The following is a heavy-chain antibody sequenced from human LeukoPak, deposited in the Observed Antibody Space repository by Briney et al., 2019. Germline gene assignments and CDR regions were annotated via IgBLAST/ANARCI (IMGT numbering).Heavy chain of an antibody. J-gene: IGHJ4*02. Sequence: GGSLRLSCAATGFTFSSYAMTWVRQAPGKGLEWVSAIGGSTYYADSVKGRFTISRDNSENTLYLQMNSLRAEDTAVYYCAKQFSGGWYYFDYWGQGTLVTVSS. V-gene: IGHV3-23*01. CDR2: IGGST. CDR3: AKQFSGGWYYFDY. D-gene: IGHD6-19*01. CDR1: GFTFSSYA.